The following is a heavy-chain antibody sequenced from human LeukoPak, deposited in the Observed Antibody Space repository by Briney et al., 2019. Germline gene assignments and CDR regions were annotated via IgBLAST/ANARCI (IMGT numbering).Heavy chain of an antibody. CDR2: IIPIFGTA. V-gene: IGHV1-69*13. CDR1: GYTFTSYG. Sequence: GASVKVSCKASGYTFTSYGISWVRQAPGQGLEWMGGIIPIFGTANYAQKFQGRVTITADESTSTAYMELSSLRSEDTAVYYCAREKGAVVVPAATYGMDVWGQGTTVTVSS. CDR3: AREKGAVVVPAATYGMDV. J-gene: IGHJ6*02. D-gene: IGHD2-2*01.